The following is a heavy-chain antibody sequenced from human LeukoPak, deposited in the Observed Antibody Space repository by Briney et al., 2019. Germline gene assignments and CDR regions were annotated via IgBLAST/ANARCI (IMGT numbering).Heavy chain of an antibody. J-gene: IGHJ4*02. Sequence: GGSLRLSCAASGFTFSSYSMNWVRQAPGKGLEWVATIKSTGDTTYYADSVKGRFTISRDNSKKTVSLQMDSLRADDTAIYFCAKSPMHFYTAPKTDYWGQGTLVTVSS. CDR2: IKSTGDTT. V-gene: IGHV3-23*01. D-gene: IGHD3-3*02. CDR1: GFTFSSYS. CDR3: AKSPMHFYTAPKTDY.